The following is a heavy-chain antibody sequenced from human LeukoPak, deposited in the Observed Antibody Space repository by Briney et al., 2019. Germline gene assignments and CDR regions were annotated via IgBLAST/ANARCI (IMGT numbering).Heavy chain of an antibody. CDR3: AKELHRTSFFDY. Sequence: PGGSLRLSCAASGFTFSSYGMQWVRQAPGKGLEWVAVVSNDGRNKYYADSVKGRFTISRDDSKNTLYLQMNSLRAEDTAMYYCAKELHRTSFFDYWGQGTLVTVSS. CDR1: GFTFSSYG. CDR2: VSNDGRNK. D-gene: IGHD6-6*01. V-gene: IGHV3-30*18. J-gene: IGHJ4*02.